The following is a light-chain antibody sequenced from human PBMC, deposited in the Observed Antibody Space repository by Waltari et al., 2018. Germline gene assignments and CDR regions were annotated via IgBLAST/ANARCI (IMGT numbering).Light chain of an antibody. Sequence: SYELTQPPSVSVSPGQTASITCSGDNLRNKYVGWYQKKPGQSPVLVIYQDSKRPSGIPERFSGSNSGNTATLTISGTQAMDEADYYCRAWDSSTVVFGGGTKVIVL. CDR3: RAWDSSTVV. CDR1: NLRNKY. V-gene: IGLV3-1*01. CDR2: QDS. J-gene: IGLJ3*02.